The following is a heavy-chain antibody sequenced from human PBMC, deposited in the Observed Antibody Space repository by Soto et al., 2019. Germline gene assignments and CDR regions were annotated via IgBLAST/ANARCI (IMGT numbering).Heavy chain of an antibody. D-gene: IGHD6-19*01. V-gene: IGHV3-23*01. CDR3: AKAGRAIIAVAGTGFDY. CDR2: ISGSGGST. J-gene: IGHJ4*02. CDR1: GFTFSSYA. Sequence: GGSLRLSCAASGFTFSSYAMSWVRQAPGKGLEWVSAISGSGGSTYYADSVKGRFTISRDNSKNTLYLQMNSLRAEDTAVYYCAKAGRAIIAVAGTGFDYWGQGTLVTVSS.